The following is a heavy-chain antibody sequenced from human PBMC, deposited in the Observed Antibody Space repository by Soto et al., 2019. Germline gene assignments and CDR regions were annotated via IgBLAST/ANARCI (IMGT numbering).Heavy chain of an antibody. CDR1: GFSLTTSGVG. D-gene: IGHD3-3*01. CDR3: AHRVLRTVFGLVTTTAIYFDF. CDR2: IYWDDDK. J-gene: IGHJ4*02. V-gene: IGHV2-5*02. Sequence: QITLNESGPTPVKPRQTLTLTCTFSGFSLTTSGVGVGWIRQSPGKSPEWLALIYWDDDKRYSPSLKSRLTFTKDTSKNQVVLTMADLDPADTATYYCAHRVLRTVFGLVTTTAIYFDFWGQGTPVAVSS.